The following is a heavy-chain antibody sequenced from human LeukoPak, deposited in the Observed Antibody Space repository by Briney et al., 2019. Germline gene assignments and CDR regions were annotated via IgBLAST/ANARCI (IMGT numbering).Heavy chain of an antibody. J-gene: IGHJ6*04. Sequence: PGGSLRLSCAASGFTFSSYEMNWVRQAPGKGLEWGSYINSSGSTIYYADSVKDRFTISRDNAKTAMYLQMNSLRAEDTAVYYCAELGITMIGGVWGKGTTVTISS. CDR3: AELGITMIGGV. V-gene: IGHV3-48*03. CDR1: GFTFSSYE. D-gene: IGHD3-10*02. CDR2: INSSGSTI.